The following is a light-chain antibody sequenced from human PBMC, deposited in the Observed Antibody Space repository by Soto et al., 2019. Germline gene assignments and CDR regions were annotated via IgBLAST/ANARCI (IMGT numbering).Light chain of an antibody. V-gene: IGKV1-27*01. Sequence: DVQMTQSPSSLSASVRDRVTITCRASRDISSSLAWYQQKPGKVPKLLIYAASTLHAGVQSRFSGSGSGTCFTLTINSLQPEDVATYYCQKYNSAPNTFGRGTRLEIK. CDR1: RDISSS. CDR2: AAS. CDR3: QKYNSAPNT. J-gene: IGKJ2*01.